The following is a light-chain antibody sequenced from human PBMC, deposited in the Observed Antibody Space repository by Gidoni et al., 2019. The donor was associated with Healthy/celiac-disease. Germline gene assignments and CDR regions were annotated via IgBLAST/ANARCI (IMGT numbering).Light chain of an antibody. V-gene: IGKV4-1*01. CDR3: QQYYSTPIT. J-gene: IGKJ5*01. CDR2: WAS. CDR1: QSVLYSSNNKNY. Sequence: DIVMTQSPDSLAVSLGERATIKCKSSQSVLYSSNNKNYLAWYQQKPGQPPKLLIYWASTRESGVPDRFSGSGSGTDFTLTISSLQAEEVAVYYCQQYYSTPITFGQGTRLEIK.